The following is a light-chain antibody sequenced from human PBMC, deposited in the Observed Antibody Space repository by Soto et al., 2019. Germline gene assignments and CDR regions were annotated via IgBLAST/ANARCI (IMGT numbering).Light chain of an antibody. V-gene: IGKV3-15*01. J-gene: IGKJ1*01. CDR2: GAS. Sequence: IVLTQSPGILSLSPWERATLSCRASQSVSNDFLAWYQQKPGQAPRLLIFGASTRATGIPARFSGSGSGTKFTLTISSLQPDDFATYYCQHYNSYSEAFGQGTKVDIK. CDR1: QSVSNDF. CDR3: QHYNSYSEA.